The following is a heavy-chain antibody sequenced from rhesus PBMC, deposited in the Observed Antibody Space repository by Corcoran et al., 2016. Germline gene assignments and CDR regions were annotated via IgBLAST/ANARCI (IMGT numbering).Heavy chain of an antibody. CDR2: INGNSRRT. D-gene: IGHD1-1*01. CDR3: AIRSGTYRYYFDY. CDR1: GASISSYW. Sequence: QVQLQESGPGLVKPSETLSLTCTVSGASISSYWWSWIRQPPGKGLEWIGEINGNSRRTNYNPSRKSRVTISRDTSKDQFSLKLSSVTAADTAVYYCAIRSGTYRYYFDYWGQGVLVTVSS. V-gene: IGHV4-80*01. J-gene: IGHJ4*01.